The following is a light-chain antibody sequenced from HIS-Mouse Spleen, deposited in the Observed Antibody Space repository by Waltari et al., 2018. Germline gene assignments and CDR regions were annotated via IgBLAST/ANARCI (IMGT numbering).Light chain of an antibody. Sequence: EIVLTQSPGTLSLSPGERATLSCRASQSVSSSHLAWYQQKPGRAPRLLIYGASSRATGIPDRFSGSGSGTDFTLTISRLEPEDFAVYYCQQYGSSKWTFGQGTKVEIK. V-gene: IGKV3-20*01. CDR1: QSVSSSH. J-gene: IGKJ1*01. CDR2: GAS. CDR3: QQYGSSKWT.